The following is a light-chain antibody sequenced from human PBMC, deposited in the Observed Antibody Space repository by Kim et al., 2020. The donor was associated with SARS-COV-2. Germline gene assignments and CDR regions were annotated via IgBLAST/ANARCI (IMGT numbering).Light chain of an antibody. J-gene: IGLJ3*02. CDR2: RDT. V-gene: IGLV3-9*01. Sequence: SYELTQPLSVSVALGQSARITCGGNNIGRKNVPWYQQKPGQAPVLVIYRDTDRPSGIPERFSGSNSGNTATLTISRAQAGDEADYYCQVWDSSTAVFGGGTQLTVL. CDR1: NIGRKN. CDR3: QVWDSSTAV.